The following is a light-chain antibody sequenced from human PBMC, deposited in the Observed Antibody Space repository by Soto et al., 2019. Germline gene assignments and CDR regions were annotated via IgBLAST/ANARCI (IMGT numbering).Light chain of an antibody. Sequence: EIVLTQSPATLSLSPGERATLSCTASQSVNSYLAWYQHRPGQAPRLLIYDTFNRATGVPARFSGSGSGTDFTLTISSLEPEDFAVYYCQHRTSRYTFGQGTKVATK. CDR2: DTF. J-gene: IGKJ2*01. V-gene: IGKV3-11*01. CDR1: QSVNSY. CDR3: QHRTSRYT.